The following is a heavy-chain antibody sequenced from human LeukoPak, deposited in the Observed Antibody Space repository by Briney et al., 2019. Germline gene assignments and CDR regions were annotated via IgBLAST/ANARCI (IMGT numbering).Heavy chain of an antibody. CDR2: IYTSGSS. J-gene: IGHJ4*02. CDR3: ARGQSGDRRYFDY. CDR1: GGSISSYY. V-gene: IGHV4-4*07. Sequence: SETLSLTCSVSGGSISSYYWSWIRQPAGKGLEWIGRIYTSGSSNYNPSLESRVTMSVDMSKSQISLKLTSVTAADTAVYYCARGQSGDRRYFDYWGQGTLVTVSS. D-gene: IGHD1-14*01.